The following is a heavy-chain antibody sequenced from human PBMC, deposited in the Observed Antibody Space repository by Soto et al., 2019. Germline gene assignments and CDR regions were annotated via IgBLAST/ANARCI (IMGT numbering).Heavy chain of an antibody. CDR1: GFTFSSYA. CDR3: ASDLGFLGKLTLDY. V-gene: IGHV3-23*05. CDR2: IDSIASNI. J-gene: IGHJ4*02. Sequence: GGSQRLCCAAAGFTFSSYARSWVRQDPGKGLEWVSYIDSIASNIHYTDSVKGRFTIFRDNARNSLYLQMNSLRVEDTAVYYCASDLGFLGKLTLDYWCQGALVTVSS. D-gene: IGHD1-7*01.